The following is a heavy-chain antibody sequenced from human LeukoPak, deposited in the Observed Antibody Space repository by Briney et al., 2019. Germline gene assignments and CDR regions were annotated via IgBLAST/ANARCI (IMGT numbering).Heavy chain of an antibody. D-gene: IGHD3-9*01. CDR1: GYTFRGYY. Sequence: ASVKVSCKASGYTFRGYYMNWLRQAPGQGPEWMGWINPNSGATNYAQKFQGRVTMTRDTSISTAYMELSRLTSDDTAVYYCARDEFDSTNYHFDYWGQGTQVTVSS. J-gene: IGHJ4*02. CDR2: INPNSGAT. CDR3: ARDEFDSTNYHFDY. V-gene: IGHV1-2*02.